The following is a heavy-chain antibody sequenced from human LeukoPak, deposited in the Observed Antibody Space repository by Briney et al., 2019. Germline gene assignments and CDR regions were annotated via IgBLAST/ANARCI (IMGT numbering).Heavy chain of an antibody. Sequence: GGSLRLSCAASGFTFSSYAMSWVRQAPGKGLEWVSAISGSGGSTYYADSVKGRFTISRDNSKNTLYLQMNSLRAEDTAVYYCAKGLSGYDQTYYYYYGMDVWGQGTTVTVSS. D-gene: IGHD5-12*01. CDR3: AKGLSGYDQTYYYYYGMDV. CDR1: GFTFSSYA. CDR2: ISGSGGST. J-gene: IGHJ6*02. V-gene: IGHV3-23*01.